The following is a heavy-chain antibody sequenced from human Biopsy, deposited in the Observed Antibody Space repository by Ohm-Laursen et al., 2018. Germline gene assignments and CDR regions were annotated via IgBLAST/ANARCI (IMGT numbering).Heavy chain of an antibody. D-gene: IGHD3/OR15-3a*01. Sequence: SETLSLTCRVSGVYISDYYWSWIRQPPGRGLEWVGPIYYSGSTNYNPSLKSRVTISADTSKSQLSLHLTSVTAADTAVYYCASRGLVMASDYYFDDWGQGTLVTVSS. J-gene: IGHJ4*02. CDR3: ASRGLVMASDYYFDD. V-gene: IGHV4-59*08. CDR2: IYYSGST. CDR1: GVYISDYY.